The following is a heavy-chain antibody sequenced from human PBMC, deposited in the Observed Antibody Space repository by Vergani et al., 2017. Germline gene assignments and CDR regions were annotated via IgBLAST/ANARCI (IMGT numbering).Heavy chain of an antibody. CDR1: GYSFTSYW. J-gene: IGHJ6*02. V-gene: IGHV5-10-1*01. Sequence: EVQLVQSGAEVKKPGESLRISCKGSGYSFTSYWISWVRQMPGKGLEWMGGIDPSDSYTNYSPSFQGHVTISADKSISTAYLQWSSLKASDTAMYDCARQLLSIVGPAAPHYGMDVWGQGTTGTGSS. D-gene: IGHD2-2*01. CDR2: IDPSDSYT. CDR3: ARQLLSIVGPAAPHYGMDV.